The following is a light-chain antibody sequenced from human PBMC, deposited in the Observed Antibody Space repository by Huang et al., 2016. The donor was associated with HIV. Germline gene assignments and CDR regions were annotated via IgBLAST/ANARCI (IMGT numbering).Light chain of an antibody. CDR1: QRVFNY. J-gene: IGKJ2*01. CDR2: DAS. V-gene: IGKV3-11*01. CDR3: QQRSAWPRT. Sequence: EIVLTQSPATLSLSPGESATLSCRTSQRVFNYLAWYQQRPGQAPRLLIYDASNRATGVSARFSGSGSGTDFALTISSLEPEDVAVYYCQQRSAWPRTFGQGTKLEI.